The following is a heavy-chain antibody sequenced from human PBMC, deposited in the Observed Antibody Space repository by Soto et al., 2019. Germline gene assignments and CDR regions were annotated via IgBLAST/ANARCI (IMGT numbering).Heavy chain of an antibody. V-gene: IGHV3-23*01. J-gene: IGHJ4*02. CDR1: GFTFSSYA. CDR3: AQDGVDTVTFEY. CDR2: ISGSGDTT. Sequence: EVQLLESGGGLVQPGGSLRLSCAVSGFTFSSYAVSWVRQAPGKGLEWVSVISGSGDTTVYADSVKGRFATSRDNAKNTVYLQMNSLRAEDTAVYYCAQDGVDTVTFEYWGQGTVVTVSS. D-gene: IGHD4-17*01.